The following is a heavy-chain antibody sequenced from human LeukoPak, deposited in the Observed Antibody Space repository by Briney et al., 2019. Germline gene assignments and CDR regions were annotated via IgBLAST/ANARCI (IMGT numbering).Heavy chain of an antibody. V-gene: IGHV3-21*01. Sequence: GGSLRLSCAASGFTFSSYSMNWVRQAPGKGLEWVSSISSSSYIYYADSVKGRFTISRDNAKNSLYLQMNSLRAEDTAVYYCASRGYCSSTSCYTPYFDYWGQGTLVTVSS. CDR2: ISSSSYI. J-gene: IGHJ4*02. D-gene: IGHD2-2*02. CDR1: GFTFSSYS. CDR3: ASRGYCSSTSCYTPYFDY.